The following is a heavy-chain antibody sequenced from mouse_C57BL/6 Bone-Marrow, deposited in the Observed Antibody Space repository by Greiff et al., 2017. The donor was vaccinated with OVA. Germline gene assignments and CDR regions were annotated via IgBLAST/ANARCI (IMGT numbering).Heavy chain of an antibody. V-gene: IGHV1-54*01. J-gene: IGHJ3*01. CDR2: INPGSGGT. Sequence: VQLQQSGAELVRPGTSVKVSCKASGYAFTNYLIEWVKQRPGQGLEWIGVINPGSGGTNYNEKFKGKATLTADKSSSTAYMQLSSLTSEDSAVYFCARSDYSRGWFAYWGQGTLVTVSA. CDR1: GYAFTNYL. D-gene: IGHD2-14*01. CDR3: ARSDYSRGWFAY.